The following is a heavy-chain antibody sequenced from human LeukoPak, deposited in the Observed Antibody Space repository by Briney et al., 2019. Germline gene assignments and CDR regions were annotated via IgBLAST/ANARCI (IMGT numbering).Heavy chain of an antibody. D-gene: IGHD3-9*01. V-gene: IGHV3-48*04. Sequence: GGSLRLSCAASGFTFSDYSMNWVRQAPGKGLEWVSYISSSSNTIYYADSVKGRFTISRDNAKNSLYLQMNSLRAEDTAVYYCAKDATGYRPDWGQGTLVTVSS. CDR2: ISSSSNTI. CDR3: AKDATGYRPD. CDR1: GFTFSDYS. J-gene: IGHJ4*02.